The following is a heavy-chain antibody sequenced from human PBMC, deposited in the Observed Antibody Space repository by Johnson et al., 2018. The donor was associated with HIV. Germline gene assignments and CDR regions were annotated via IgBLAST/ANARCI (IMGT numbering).Heavy chain of an antibody. J-gene: IGHJ3*02. Sequence: VQLVESGGGLVQTGGSLRLYCAVSGFTVSTSYMTWVRQAPGKGLDWVSVIYSGGSTYYADSVKGRFIISRDNSKNTLYLQMNSLRVEDTAVYYCARDGPYYLSPRDAFEIWGQGTMVTVSS. D-gene: IGHD3-22*01. CDR1: GFTVSTSY. CDR2: IYSGGST. CDR3: ARDGPYYLSPRDAFEI. V-gene: IGHV3-53*01.